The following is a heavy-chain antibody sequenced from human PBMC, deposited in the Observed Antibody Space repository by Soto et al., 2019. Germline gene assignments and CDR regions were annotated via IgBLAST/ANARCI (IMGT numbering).Heavy chain of an antibody. V-gene: IGHV3-15*01. Sequence: EVQLVESGGGLVKPGGSLRLSCAASGFSFTNAWMNWVRQAPGKGLEWIGRIKTKVDGGTAEYAPSVKVRFTISRDDSKNTLYLEMNSLKVEDTAVYFCSRDLALRHNKNCCAMDVWGRGTTVTVSS. D-gene: IGHD1-1*01. J-gene: IGHJ6*02. CDR2: IKTKVDGGTA. CDR3: SRDLALRHNKNCCAMDV. CDR1: GFSFTNAW.